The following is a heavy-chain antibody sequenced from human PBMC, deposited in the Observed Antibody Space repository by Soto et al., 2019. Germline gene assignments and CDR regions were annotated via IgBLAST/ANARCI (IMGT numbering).Heavy chain of an antibody. CDR2: ISGRGGNT. CDR1: GFTFSNYA. CDR3: AKAGCSGGTCYLYYFDY. J-gene: IGHJ4*02. D-gene: IGHD2-15*01. V-gene: IGHV3-23*01. Sequence: GGSLRLSCAASGFTFSNYAMSWVRQAPGKGLEWVSTISGRGGNTYYADSVKGRFTISRDNSRNTLYLQMDSLRVEDSAVYSCAKAGCSGGTCYLYYFDYWGQGALVTVSP.